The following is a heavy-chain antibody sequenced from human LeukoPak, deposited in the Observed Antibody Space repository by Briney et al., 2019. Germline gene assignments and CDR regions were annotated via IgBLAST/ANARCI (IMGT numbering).Heavy chain of an antibody. V-gene: IGHV1-24*01. CDR1: GYNFDTYG. J-gene: IGHJ4*02. Sequence: GASVKVSCRASGYNFDTYGITWVRQAPGKGLEWMGGFDPEDGETIYAQKFQGRVTMTEDTSTDTAYMELSSLRSEDTAVYYCATEVGTYYFDYWGQGTLVTVSS. D-gene: IGHD2-21*02. CDR3: ATEVGTYYFDY. CDR2: FDPEDGET.